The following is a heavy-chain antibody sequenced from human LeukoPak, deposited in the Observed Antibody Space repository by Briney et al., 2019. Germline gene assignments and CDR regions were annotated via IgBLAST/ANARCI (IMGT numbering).Heavy chain of an antibody. CDR1: GFTLSSYW. CDR2: ISGSGGST. V-gene: IGHV3-23*01. D-gene: IGHD3-16*01. Sequence: PGGSLRLSCAASGFTLSSYWMTWVRQAPGKGLEWVSAISGSGGSTYYADSVKGRFTISRDNSKNTLYLQMNSLRADDTATYYCARNQQLGGHSYYYYGMDVWGQGTTVTVSS. CDR3: ARNQQLGGHSYYYYGMDV. J-gene: IGHJ6*02.